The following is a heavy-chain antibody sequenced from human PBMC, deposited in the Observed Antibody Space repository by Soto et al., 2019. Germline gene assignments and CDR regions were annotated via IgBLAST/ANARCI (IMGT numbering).Heavy chain of an antibody. V-gene: IGHV3-74*01. CDR2: INSDGSST. Sequence: EVQLVESGGGLVQPGGSLRLSCEASGFTFSSYWMHWVRQAPGKGLVCVSRINSDGSSTSFVDSVKGRFTISRDNAKNTLYLQTNSLRVEDTAVYFCARGRGGAGAFDIWGQGTMVTVSS. D-gene: IGHD3-16*01. J-gene: IGHJ3*02. CDR3: ARGRGGAGAFDI. CDR1: GFTFSSYW.